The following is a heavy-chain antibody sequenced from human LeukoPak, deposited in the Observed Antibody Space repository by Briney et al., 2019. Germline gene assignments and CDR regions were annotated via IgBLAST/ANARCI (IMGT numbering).Heavy chain of an antibody. CDR1: GFTFSSYE. J-gene: IGHJ6*03. Sequence: GGSLRLSCAASGFTFSSYEMNWVRQAPGKGLKWVSYISSSGSTIYYADSVKGRFTISRDNAKNSLYLQMNSLRAEDTAVYYCARISGYDYGESYMDVWGKGTTVTISS. CDR2: ISSSGSTI. D-gene: IGHD5-12*01. CDR3: ARISGYDYGESYMDV. V-gene: IGHV3-48*03.